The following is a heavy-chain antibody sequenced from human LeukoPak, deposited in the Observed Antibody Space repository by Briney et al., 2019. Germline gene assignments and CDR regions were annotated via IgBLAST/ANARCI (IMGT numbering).Heavy chain of an antibody. Sequence: GGSLRLSCAASGFSFSNYAMSWVRQAPGKGLEWVSGLSGSGGRIYYADSVKGRFTISGDNSMNTLYLQMNSLRAEDTAVYYCAKAPTPLHYYFDFWGQGTLVTVSS. V-gene: IGHV3-23*01. CDR3: AKAPTPLHYYFDF. CDR1: GFSFSNYA. CDR2: LSGSGGRI. D-gene: IGHD2-15*01. J-gene: IGHJ4*02.